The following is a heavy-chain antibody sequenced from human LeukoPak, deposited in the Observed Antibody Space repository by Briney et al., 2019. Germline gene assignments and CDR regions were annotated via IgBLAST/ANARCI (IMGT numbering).Heavy chain of an antibody. CDR3: ARGGSGWSEYFKH. D-gene: IGHD6-19*01. J-gene: IGHJ1*01. CDR1: GGSISSYY. Sequence: PSETLSLTCTVSGGSISSYYWSWIRQPPGKGLEWIGYIYYSGVTNYKPSLKSRVTISVDTSKNQLSLKRSAVTAADTAVYHCARGGSGWSEYFKHWGQGTLVTVSS. V-gene: IGHV4-59*01. CDR2: IYYSGVT.